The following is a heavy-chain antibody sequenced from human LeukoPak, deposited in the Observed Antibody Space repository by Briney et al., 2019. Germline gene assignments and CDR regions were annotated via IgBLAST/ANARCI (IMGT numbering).Heavy chain of an antibody. CDR1: GFTFGNYW. CDR3: ARRSAVAGTLDY. J-gene: IGHJ4*02. Sequence: GGSLRLSCAASGFTFGNYWMHWVRQAPGKGLVWVSRIKSDGRTTSYADSVKGRFTISRDNAKNTLYLQLSSLRAEDTAVYYCARRSAVAGTLDYWGQGTLVTVSS. D-gene: IGHD6-19*01. V-gene: IGHV3-74*01. CDR2: IKSDGRTT.